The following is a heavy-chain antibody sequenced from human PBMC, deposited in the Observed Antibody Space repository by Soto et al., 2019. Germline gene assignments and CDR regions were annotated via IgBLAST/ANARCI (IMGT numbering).Heavy chain of an antibody. V-gene: IGHV1-2*04. Sequence: GASVKVSCKASGYTFTGYYMHWVRQAPGQGLEWMGWINPNSGGTNYAQKFQGWVTMTRDTSISTAYMELSRLRSDDTAVYYCARDRTGSDFWSGYYPQGYYYYGMDVWGQGTTVTVSS. CDR3: ARDRTGSDFWSGYYPQGYYYYGMDV. CDR2: INPNSGGT. CDR1: GYTFTGYY. J-gene: IGHJ6*02. D-gene: IGHD3-3*01.